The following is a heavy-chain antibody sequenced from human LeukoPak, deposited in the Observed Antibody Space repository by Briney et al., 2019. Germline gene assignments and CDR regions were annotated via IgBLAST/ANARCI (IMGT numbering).Heavy chain of an antibody. D-gene: IGHD3-3*01. CDR1: GGSISSYY. V-gene: IGHV4-59*08. CDR3: ARTPLRFLEWLFDY. Sequence: PSETLSLTCTVSGGSISSYYWSWIRQPPGKGLEWIGYIYYSGSTNYNPSLKSRVTISVDTSKNQFSLKLSSVTAADTAVYYCARTPLRFLEWLFDYWGQGTLVTVSS. CDR2: IYYSGST. J-gene: IGHJ4*02.